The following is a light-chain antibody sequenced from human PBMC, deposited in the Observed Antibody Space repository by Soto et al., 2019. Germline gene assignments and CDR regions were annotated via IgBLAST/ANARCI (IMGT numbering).Light chain of an antibody. CDR2: GAS. CDR1: HSVNSH. J-gene: IGKJ5*01. Sequence: MMMTQSPATLSVSPGERVTLSCRTSHSVNSHVAWYQQKPGQAPRLLLYGASTRATGIPVRFSGSGFGTEFPLTISSLKSEDSAVYYCQQYKNWPLFGQGTRLEIK. CDR3: QQYKNWPL. V-gene: IGKV3-15*01.